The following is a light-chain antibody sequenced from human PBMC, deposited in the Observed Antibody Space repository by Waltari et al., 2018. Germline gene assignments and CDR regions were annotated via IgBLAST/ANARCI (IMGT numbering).Light chain of an antibody. V-gene: IGLV3-27*01. CDR3: HAAADNNWF. CDR2: KDT. Sequence: YDLTQPSSVSVSPGQTATIPCSGDVLAEKYVRWFQQKPGQAPTLILYKDTERPSGIPERFAGSTSGSTVTLTISGALPEDEADYHCHAAADNNWFFGGGTKLTVL. J-gene: IGLJ2*01. CDR1: VLAEKY.